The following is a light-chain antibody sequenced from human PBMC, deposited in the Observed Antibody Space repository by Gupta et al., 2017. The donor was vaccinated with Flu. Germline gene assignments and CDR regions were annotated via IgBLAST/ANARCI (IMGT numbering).Light chain of an antibody. CDR2: DAS. CDR3: QQRSDLPMYT. Sequence: EVVLTQSPATLSLSPGERAVLSCRASQSVSPSLAWYQQKPGQAPRLLMYDASRRAAGIPARFSGSGSGTDXTLTISXREHEDFAVYYCQQRSDLPMYTFGXGTKLEIK. CDR1: QSVSPS. V-gene: IGKV3-11*01. J-gene: IGKJ2*01.